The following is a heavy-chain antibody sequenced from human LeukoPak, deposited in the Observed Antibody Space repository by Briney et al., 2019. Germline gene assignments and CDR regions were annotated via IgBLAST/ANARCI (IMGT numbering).Heavy chain of an antibody. CDR3: ARGCSGGSCYSVNYYYYMDV. J-gene: IGHJ6*03. D-gene: IGHD2-15*01. CDR1: GGTFSSYA. V-gene: IGHV1-69*05. CDR2: IIPIFGTA. Sequence: SVKVSCKASGGTFSSYAISWVRQAPGQGLEWMGGIIPIFGTANYAQKFQGRVTITTDESTSTAYMELSSLRSEDTAVYYCARGCSGGSCYSVNYYYYMDVWGKGTTVTVSS.